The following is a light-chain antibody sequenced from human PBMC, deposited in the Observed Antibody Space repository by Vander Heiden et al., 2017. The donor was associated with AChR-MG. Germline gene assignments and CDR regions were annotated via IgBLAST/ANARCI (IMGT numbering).Light chain of an antibody. CDR1: SGSVSASYY. J-gene: IGLJ3*02. V-gene: IGLV8-61*01. CDR3: VFYMGSGIGV. Sequence: QTVVTQEPSCSVSPGVTVTFTCGLSSGSVSASYYPSWYQQTPGQAPRTLIYSVDTRSSGAPDRFSGSILGNKAALTITGAQADDESDYYCVFYMGSGIGVFGGGTKLTVL. CDR2: SVD.